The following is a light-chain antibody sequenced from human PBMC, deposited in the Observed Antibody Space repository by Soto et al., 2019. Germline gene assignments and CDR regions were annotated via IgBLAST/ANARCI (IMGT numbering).Light chain of an antibody. CDR2: DAS. CDR3: QQYGSSPTT. CDR1: QSVSSY. J-gene: IGKJ1*01. V-gene: IGKV3-11*01. Sequence: EIVMTHSPATLSVSPGERATLSCRASQSVSSYLAWYQQKPGQAPRLLIYDASNRATGIPARFSGSGSGTDFTLTISSLEPEDFAVYYCQQYGSSPTTFGQGTKVDIK.